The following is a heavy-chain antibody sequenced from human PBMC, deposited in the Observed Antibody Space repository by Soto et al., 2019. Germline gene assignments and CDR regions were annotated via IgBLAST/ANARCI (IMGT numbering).Heavy chain of an antibody. D-gene: IGHD3-9*01. CDR3: ARLIFWAGLGRFDY. CDR2: IYYSGST. CDR1: GGSISSSSYY. V-gene: IGHV4-39*01. J-gene: IGHJ4*02. Sequence: SETLSLTCTVSGGSISSSSYYWGWIRQPPGKGLEWIGSIYYSGSTYYNPSLKSRVTISVDTSKNQFSLKLSSVTAADTAVYYCARLIFWAGLGRFDYWGQGTLVTVSS.